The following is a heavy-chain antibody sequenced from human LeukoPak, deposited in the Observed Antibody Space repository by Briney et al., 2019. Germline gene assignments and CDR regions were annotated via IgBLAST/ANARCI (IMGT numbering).Heavy chain of an antibody. CDR2: ISWNSGSI. Sequence: PGGSLRLSCAASGFTFDDYAMHWVRQAPGKGLEWVSGISWNSGSIGYADSVKGRFTISRDNSKNTLYLEMKSLRAEDTAVYYCAKDPYSSSTFDWFDPWGQGTLVIVSS. CDR1: GFTFDDYA. CDR3: AKDPYSSSTFDWFDP. V-gene: IGHV3-9*01. D-gene: IGHD6-6*01. J-gene: IGHJ5*02.